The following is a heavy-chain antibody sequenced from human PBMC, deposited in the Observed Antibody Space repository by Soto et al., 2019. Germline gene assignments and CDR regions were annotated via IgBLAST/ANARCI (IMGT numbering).Heavy chain of an antibody. D-gene: IGHD3-16*01. V-gene: IGHV4-31*03. CDR3: ARDTGLAPTVWGY. Sequence: QVQLQESGPGLVKPSQTLSLTCSVSGDSIRGCGHYWNWIRQFPGKGLEWIGYVYHSGSTHYNPSPRGRLTISIDTSKNQFYLRLISVTAADSALYYCARDTGLAPTVWGYWGHGTQVTVSS. CDR1: GDSIRGCGHY. CDR2: VYHSGST. J-gene: IGHJ4*03.